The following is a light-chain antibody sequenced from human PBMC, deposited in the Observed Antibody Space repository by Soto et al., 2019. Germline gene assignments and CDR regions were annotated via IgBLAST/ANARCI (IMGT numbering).Light chain of an antibody. CDR2: VES. Sequence: EILMTHSPATLSVSPVEVVNVSGRASQSVSSNLVWYHQKPGQAPRLLIYVESTRAAGIPARFSGSGSGTDFTLTITSLQSEDFGVYYCHQHNNWWTCGHGPTGAIK. J-gene: IGKJ1*01. CDR3: HQHNNWWT. V-gene: IGKV3-15*01. CDR1: QSVSSN.